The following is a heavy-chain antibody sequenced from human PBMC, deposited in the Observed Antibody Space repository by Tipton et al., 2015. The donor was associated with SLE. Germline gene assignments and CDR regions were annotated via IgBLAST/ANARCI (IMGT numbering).Heavy chain of an antibody. CDR3: ARSIVVPPTVPVDY. V-gene: IGHV3-48*03. J-gene: IGHJ4*02. Sequence: GSLRLSCAASGFTFSSYEMNWVRQAPGKGLEWISYISSSGSTIYYADSVKGRFTISRDDARNSVYLQMNSLRAEDTAVYYCARSIVVPPTVPVDYWGQGTLVTVSS. CDR2: ISSSGSTI. D-gene: IGHD2-2*01. CDR1: GFTFSSYE.